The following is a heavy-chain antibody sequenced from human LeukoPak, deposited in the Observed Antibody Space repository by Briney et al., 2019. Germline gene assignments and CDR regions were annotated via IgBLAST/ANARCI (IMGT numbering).Heavy chain of an antibody. V-gene: IGHV1-69*05. D-gene: IGHD6-19*01. J-gene: IGHJ4*02. Sequence: ASVKVSCKASGGTFSSYAISWVRQAPGQGLEWMGGIIPIFGTANYAQKFQGRVTITRDTSASTAYMELSSLRSEDTAVYYCARDSSGFRGQFDYWGQGTLVTVSS. CDR3: ARDSSGFRGQFDY. CDR1: GGTFSSYA. CDR2: IIPIFGTA.